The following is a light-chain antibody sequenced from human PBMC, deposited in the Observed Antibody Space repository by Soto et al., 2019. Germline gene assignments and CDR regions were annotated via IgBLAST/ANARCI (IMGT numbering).Light chain of an antibody. J-gene: IGLJ2*01. CDR3: AAWDDSLNGVV. CDR2: SNN. Sequence: QSVLTQPPSASGTPGQRVTISCSVSSSNIGSNTVNWYQQLPRTAPKLLIYSNNQRPSGVPDRFSGSKSGTSASLAISGLQFEDEADYYCAAWDDSLNGVVFGGGTKLTVL. V-gene: IGLV1-44*01. CDR1: SSNIGSNT.